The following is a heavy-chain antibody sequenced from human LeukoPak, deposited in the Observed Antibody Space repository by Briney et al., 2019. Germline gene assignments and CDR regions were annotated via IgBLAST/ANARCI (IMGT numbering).Heavy chain of an antibody. D-gene: IGHD2-2*01. CDR1: GFTFSSYE. V-gene: IGHV3-48*03. Sequence: GGSLRLSCAASGFTFSSYEMNWVRQAPGKGLEWVSYISSSGSTIYYADSVKGRFTISRGNAKNSLYLQMNSLRAEDMAVYYCARDIVPPGLFWDYWGQGALVTVSS. J-gene: IGHJ4*02. CDR3: ARDIVPPGLFWDY. CDR2: ISSSGSTI.